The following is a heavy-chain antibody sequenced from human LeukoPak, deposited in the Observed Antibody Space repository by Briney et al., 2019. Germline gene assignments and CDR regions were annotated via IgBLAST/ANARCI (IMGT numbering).Heavy chain of an antibody. D-gene: IGHD6-19*01. CDR3: ARDQHSGWYLLADY. J-gene: IGHJ4*02. CDR1: GFTFSSYA. V-gene: IGHV3-30*04. CDR2: ISYDGSNK. Sequence: PGGSLRLSCAASGFTFSSYAMHWVRQAPGKGLEWVAVISYDGSNKYYADSVKGRFTISRDNSKNTLYLQMNSLRAEDTAVYYCARDQHSGWYLLADYWGQGTLVTVSS.